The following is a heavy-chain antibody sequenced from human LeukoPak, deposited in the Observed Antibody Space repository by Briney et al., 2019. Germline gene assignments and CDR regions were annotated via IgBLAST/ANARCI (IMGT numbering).Heavy chain of an antibody. CDR3: ARDHSGSYSYYHYYYGLDV. CDR1: GGSLSKYY. Sequence: PSETLSLTCTVSGGSLSKYYWSWIRQAPGKGLEWPGNIYNTGSTNYNPSLMSRVTILVDTSKNQFSLKLSSVTAADTAVYYCARDHSGSYSYYHYYYGLDVWGQGTTVSVSS. D-gene: IGHD1-26*01. V-gene: IGHV4-59*12. CDR2: IYNTGST. J-gene: IGHJ6*02.